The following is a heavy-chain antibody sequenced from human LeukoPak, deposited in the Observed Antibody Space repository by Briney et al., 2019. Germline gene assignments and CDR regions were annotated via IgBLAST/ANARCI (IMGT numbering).Heavy chain of an antibody. V-gene: IGHV4-39*01. CDR3: ATPGWARGY. Sequence: KPSETLSLTCTVSGGSISSSTYYWGWIRQPPGKGLEWIGSINYTGSTYYNPSLKSRVTIFVDTSKNQFSLKLSSVTAADTAVYYCATPGWARGYWGQGTRVTVSS. CDR1: GGSISSSTYY. CDR2: INYTGST. D-gene: IGHD6-19*01. J-gene: IGHJ4*02.